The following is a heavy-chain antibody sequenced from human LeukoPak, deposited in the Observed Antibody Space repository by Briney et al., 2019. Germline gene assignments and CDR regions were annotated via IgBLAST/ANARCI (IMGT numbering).Heavy chain of an antibody. CDR3: ARYSGSYEVNYYYYYGMDV. Sequence: GGSLRLSCAASGFTFSSYSMNWVRQAPGKGLEWVSSISGRSTHIYYADSVKGRFTISRDNAKNSLYLQMNSLRAEDTAVYYCARYSGSYEVNYYYYYGMDVWGQGTTVTVSS. D-gene: IGHD1-26*01. CDR1: GFTFSSYS. V-gene: IGHV3-21*01. J-gene: IGHJ6*02. CDR2: ISGRSTHI.